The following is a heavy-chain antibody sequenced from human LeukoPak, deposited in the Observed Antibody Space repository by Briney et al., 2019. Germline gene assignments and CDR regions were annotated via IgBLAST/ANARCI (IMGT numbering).Heavy chain of an antibody. J-gene: IGHJ6*02. CDR3: AREVAGTSYYGLDV. D-gene: IGHD6-19*01. V-gene: IGHV3-21*01. CDR2: ISSSSIYI. Sequence: GGSLRLSCAASVFTFTSYAMNWVRQAPGKGLEWVSSISSSSIYIYYADSMKGRFTISRDNAKTSLYLQINSLGADDTAVYYCAREVAGTSYYGLDVWGQGTTVIVSS. CDR1: VFTFTSYA.